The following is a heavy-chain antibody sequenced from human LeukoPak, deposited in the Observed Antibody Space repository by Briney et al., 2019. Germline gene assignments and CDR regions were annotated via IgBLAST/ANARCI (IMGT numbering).Heavy chain of an antibody. CDR3: ARGDYPNSGSYFDY. CDR2: ISYDESDT. D-gene: IGHD1-26*01. J-gene: IGHJ4*02. V-gene: IGHV3-33*08. Sequence: GGSLRLSCAASGFIFTDYWMNWVRQAPGKGLEWVAVISYDESDTYYADSVKGRFTISRDNSKHTLFLQMNSLRAEDTAVYYCARGDYPNSGSYFDYWGQGTLVTVSS. CDR1: GFIFTDYW.